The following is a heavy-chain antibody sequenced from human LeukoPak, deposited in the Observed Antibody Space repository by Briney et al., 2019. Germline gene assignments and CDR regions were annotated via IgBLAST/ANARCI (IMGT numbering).Heavy chain of an antibody. CDR3: ARDDVRASFSF. J-gene: IGHJ4*02. Sequence: GGSLRLSCAAFGFTFSGYSLTWVRQAPGKGLEWVSSISNTGSYTYYLDSVKGRFTISRDNAKNSTFLQMNSLRAEDTAVYYCARDDVRASFSFWGQGALVIVSS. CDR1: GFTFSGYS. D-gene: IGHD3-10*02. V-gene: IGHV3-21*01. CDR2: ISNTGSYT.